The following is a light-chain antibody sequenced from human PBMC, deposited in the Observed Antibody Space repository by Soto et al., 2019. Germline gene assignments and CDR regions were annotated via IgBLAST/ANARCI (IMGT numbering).Light chain of an antibody. CDR2: KAS. CDR3: QQYNSYPRT. Sequence: DIEMTQSPSTLSASVRDRVTITCRASQRISSWLAWYQQKPGKAPKLLIYKASSLESGVPSRFSGSGSGTEFTLTISSLQPDDFAIYYCQQYNSYPRTFGQGTKVEIK. J-gene: IGKJ1*01. V-gene: IGKV1-5*03. CDR1: QRISSW.